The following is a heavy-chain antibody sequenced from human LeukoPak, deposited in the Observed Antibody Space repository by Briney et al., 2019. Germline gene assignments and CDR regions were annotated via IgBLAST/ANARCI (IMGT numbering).Heavy chain of an antibody. CDR1: GFIFSNYG. J-gene: IGHJ4*02. CDR3: ATYRYSSGWSADFDY. V-gene: IGHV3-33*01. Sequence: GGSLRLSCAASGFIFSNYGMHWVRQAPGKELEWVAVIWNDGNNKNYADSVKGRFTISRDNSKNTLYLQMNSLRAEDTAVYYCATYRYSSGWSADFDYWGQGTLVTVSS. D-gene: IGHD6-19*01. CDR2: IWNDGNNK.